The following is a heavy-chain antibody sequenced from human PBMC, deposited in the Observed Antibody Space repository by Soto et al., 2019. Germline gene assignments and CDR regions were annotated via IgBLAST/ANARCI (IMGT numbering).Heavy chain of an antibody. CDR2: IYPGDSDT. D-gene: IGHD3-22*01. Sequence: PGESLKISCKGSGYSFTSYWIGWVRQMPGKGLEWMGIIYPGDSDTRYSPSFQGQVTISADKSISTAYLQWSSLRASDTAMYYCARLYYYDSRGYYKPAACYYFDYWGQGALVTVSS. V-gene: IGHV5-51*01. CDR1: GYSFTSYW. CDR3: ARLYYYDSRGYYKPAACYYFDY. J-gene: IGHJ4*02.